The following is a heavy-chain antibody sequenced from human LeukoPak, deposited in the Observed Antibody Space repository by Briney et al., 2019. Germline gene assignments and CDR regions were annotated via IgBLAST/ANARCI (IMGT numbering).Heavy chain of an antibody. Sequence: GGSLRLSCTVSGLTFTNYTMNWVRQAPGKGLEWVANINQDGSGKYYVDSVKGRFTISRDNAKNSLYLQMNSLRAEDTAVYYCARVVGAGYFDLWGRGTLVTVSS. J-gene: IGHJ2*01. CDR2: INQDGSGK. CDR1: GLTFTNYT. V-gene: IGHV3-7*01. D-gene: IGHD1-26*01. CDR3: ARVVGAGYFDL.